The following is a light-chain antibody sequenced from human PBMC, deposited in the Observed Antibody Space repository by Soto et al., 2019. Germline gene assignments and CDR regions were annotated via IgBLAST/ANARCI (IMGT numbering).Light chain of an antibody. CDR2: EVS. CDR1: SSDVGGYDY. CDR3: SSFTSSGTL. V-gene: IGLV2-14*01. J-gene: IGLJ3*02. Sequence: QSALTQPATVSGSPGQPITISCTGTSSDVGGYDYVSWYQQHPGKVPKLIIYEVSIRASWVPNRFSASKSANTASLTISGLQPEDEADYYCSSFTSSGTLFGGGTKVTVL.